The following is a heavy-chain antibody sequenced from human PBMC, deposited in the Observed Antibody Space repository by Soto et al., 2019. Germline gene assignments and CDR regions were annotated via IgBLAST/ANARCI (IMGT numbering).Heavy chain of an antibody. V-gene: IGHV4-34*01. CDR1: GGSFSGYY. CDR3: ARDSIAVAGTSSHYFDY. CDR2: INHSGST. J-gene: IGHJ4*02. Sequence: SDTLSLTCAVYGGSFSGYYWSWIRQPPGKGLEWIGEINHSGSTNYNPSLKSRVTISVDTSKNQFSLKLSSVTAADTAVYYCARDSIAVAGTSSHYFDYWGQGTLVTVS. D-gene: IGHD6-19*01.